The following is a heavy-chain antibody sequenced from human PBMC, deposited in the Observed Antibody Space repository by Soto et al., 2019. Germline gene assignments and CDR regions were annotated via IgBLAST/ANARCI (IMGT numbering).Heavy chain of an antibody. CDR1: GVSISSGDYY. CDR2: IYYSGRT. CDR3: AGRPREFRWSAP. V-gene: IGHV4-30-4*01. D-gene: IGHD2-21*01. Sequence: SETLSLTCTVSGVSISSGDYYWSWIRQPPGKGLEWVGDIYYSGRTDYNPSLKSRVAISVDTCNNQCSLRLSSVTAAHTAVYYWAGRPREFRWSAPWGQGTLGTVSS. J-gene: IGHJ5*02.